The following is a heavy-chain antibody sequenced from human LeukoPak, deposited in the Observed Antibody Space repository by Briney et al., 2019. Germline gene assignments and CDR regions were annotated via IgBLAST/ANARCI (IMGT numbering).Heavy chain of an antibody. CDR3: AGDKGPPNY. CDR1: GFTFSSYA. J-gene: IGHJ4*02. CDR2: ISYDGSNK. V-gene: IGHV3-30-3*01. Sequence: QSGGSLRLSCAASGFTFSSYAMHWVRQAPGKGLEWVAVISYDGSNKYYADSVKRRFTIYRDNSKNTLYLQMNSLRAEDTAVYYCAGDKGPPNYWGQGTLVTVSS.